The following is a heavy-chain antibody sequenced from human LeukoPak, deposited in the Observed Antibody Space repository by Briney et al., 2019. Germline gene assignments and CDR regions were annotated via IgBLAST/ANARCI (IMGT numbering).Heavy chain of an antibody. V-gene: IGHV1-18*01. CDR1: GYTFTSYG. J-gene: IGHJ4*02. CDR2: ISAYNGNT. D-gene: IGHD3-22*01. Sequence: ASVKVSCKASGYTFTSYGISWVRQAPGQGLEWMGWISAYNGNTNYAQKLQGRVTMTTDTSTSTAYMELRSLRSDDTAVYYCARGYYDSSAQLRDFDYWGQGTLVTVSS. CDR3: ARGYYDSSAQLRDFDY.